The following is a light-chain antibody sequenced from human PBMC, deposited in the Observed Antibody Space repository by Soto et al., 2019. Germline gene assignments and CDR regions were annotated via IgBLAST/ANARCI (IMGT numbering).Light chain of an antibody. CDR2: AAS. CDR3: QQANSFPLT. J-gene: IGKJ4*01. Sequence: DIQMTQSPSSVSASVGDRVTITCRASQGITNWLAWYQQKPGKAPKLLIYAASGLPSGVPSRFSGSGSWTEFTLTISSLQPEDFATYYCQQANSFPLTFGGGTKVDIK. CDR1: QGITNW. V-gene: IGKV1-12*01.